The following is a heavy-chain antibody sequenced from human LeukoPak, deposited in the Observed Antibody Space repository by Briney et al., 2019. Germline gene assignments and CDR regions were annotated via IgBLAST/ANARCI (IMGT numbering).Heavy chain of an antibody. V-gene: IGHV1-2*02. Sequence: ASVKVSCKASGYTFTGYYMHWVRQAPGQGLEWMGWINPNSGGTNYAQKFQGRVTMTRDTSISTASTELSRLRSDDTAVYYCARGRGKLTTIPDYWGQGTLVTVSS. CDR1: GYTFTGYY. CDR2: INPNSGGT. D-gene: IGHD3-22*01. CDR3: ARGRGKLTTIPDY. J-gene: IGHJ4*02.